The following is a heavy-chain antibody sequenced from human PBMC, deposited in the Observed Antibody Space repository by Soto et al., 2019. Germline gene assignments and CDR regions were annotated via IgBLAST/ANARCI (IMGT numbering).Heavy chain of an antibody. CDR1: GFTFSSYA. Sequence: LRLSCAASGFTFSSYAMSWVRQAPGKGLEWVSAISGSGGSTYYADSVKGRFTISRDNSKNTLYLQMNSLRAEDTAVYYCAKDRVYSSSWYVEDYWGQGTLVTVSS. V-gene: IGHV3-23*01. CDR2: ISGSGGST. J-gene: IGHJ4*02. D-gene: IGHD6-13*01. CDR3: AKDRVYSSSWYVEDY.